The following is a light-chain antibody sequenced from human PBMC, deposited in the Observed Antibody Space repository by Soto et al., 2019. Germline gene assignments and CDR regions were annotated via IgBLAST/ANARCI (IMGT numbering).Light chain of an antibody. Sequence: DIQMTQSPSSLSASVGDRVTITCQASQNINNYLNWYQQKPGRAPKLLIYDASNLEAGVPSRFSGSGAGTDFTFTTIRLQPDDIATYYFQQYENLPTFGQGTRLEI. CDR3: QQYENLPT. J-gene: IGKJ5*01. CDR1: QNINNY. V-gene: IGKV1-33*01. CDR2: DAS.